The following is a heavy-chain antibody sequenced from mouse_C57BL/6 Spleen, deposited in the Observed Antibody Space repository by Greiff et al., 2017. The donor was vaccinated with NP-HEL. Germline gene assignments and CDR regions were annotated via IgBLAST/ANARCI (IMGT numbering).Heavy chain of an antibody. V-gene: IGHV14-2*01. CDR3: GRKEDYGFYVEY. D-gene: IGHD1-1*02. Sequence: EVNVVESGAELVKPGASVKLSCTASGFNFKDYYMHWVKQRTEQGLEWIGRIDPEDGETKYAPKFQGKATITADTSSNTAYLQLSSLTSEDTAVYYCGRKEDYGFYVEYWGKGTTLTVSS. CDR1: GFNFKDYY. J-gene: IGHJ2*01. CDR2: IDPEDGET.